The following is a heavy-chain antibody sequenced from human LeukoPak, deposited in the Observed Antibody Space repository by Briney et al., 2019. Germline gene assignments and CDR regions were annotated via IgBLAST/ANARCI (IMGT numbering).Heavy chain of an antibody. Sequence: SETLSLTCTVSGGSISRYYWTWIRQPPGKGLEWIGYIFYSGSTNYNPSLKSRVTMSVDTSKNQFSLKLSSVTAADTAVYYCARHSSSGWNWFDPWGQGILVTVSS. CDR3: ARHSSSGWNWFDP. V-gene: IGHV4-59*01. J-gene: IGHJ5*02. CDR2: IFYSGST. CDR1: GGSISRYY. D-gene: IGHD6-19*01.